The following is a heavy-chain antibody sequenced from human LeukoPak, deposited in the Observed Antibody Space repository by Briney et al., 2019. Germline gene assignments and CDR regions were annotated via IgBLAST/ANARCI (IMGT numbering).Heavy chain of an antibody. CDR1: GFTFSGYL. J-gene: IGHJ3*02. V-gene: IGHV3-74*01. Sequence: GGSLRLSCAASGFTFSGYLMHWVRQAPGKGLVWVSRINNEGTGTSYADSVKGRFTISTDNAKNTLDLQMNSLRAEDTAVYYCARGSSSWRNAFDIWGQGTMVTVSS. CDR3: ARGSSSWRNAFDI. D-gene: IGHD6-13*01. CDR2: INNEGTGT.